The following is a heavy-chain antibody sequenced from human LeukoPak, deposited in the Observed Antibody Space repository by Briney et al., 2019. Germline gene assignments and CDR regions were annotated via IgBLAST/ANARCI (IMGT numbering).Heavy chain of an antibody. V-gene: IGHV3-74*01. J-gene: IGHJ4*02. CDR3: AKVEQQWLVHSDY. D-gene: IGHD6-19*01. CDR1: GFTFSSYW. CDR2: INSDGSST. Sequence: PGGSLRLSCAASGFTFSSYWMHWVRQAPGKGLVWVSRINSDGSSTSYADSVKGRFTISRDNAKNTLYLQMNSLRAEDTAVHYCAKVEQQWLVHSDYWGQGTLVTVSS.